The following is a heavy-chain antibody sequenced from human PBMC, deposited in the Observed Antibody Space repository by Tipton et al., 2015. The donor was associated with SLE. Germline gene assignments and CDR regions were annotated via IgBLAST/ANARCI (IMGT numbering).Heavy chain of an antibody. V-gene: IGHV3-21*03. Sequence: LSLTCAASGFPFSSYTMNWVRQAPGKGLEWMESISNRNSYIYYADSVKGRFTISRDNAKNSLYLQMNSLRAEDTAVYYCARGFLGMKAAQYYFDYWGQGTLVTVSS. CDR3: ARGFLGMKAAQYYFDY. CDR1: GFPFSSYT. J-gene: IGHJ4*02. CDR2: ISNRNSYI. D-gene: IGHD6-25*01.